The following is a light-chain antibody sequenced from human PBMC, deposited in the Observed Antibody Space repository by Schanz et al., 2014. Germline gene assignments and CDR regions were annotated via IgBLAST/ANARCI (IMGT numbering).Light chain of an antibody. V-gene: IGKV1-39*01. CDR1: QSISTY. Sequence: DIQTTQSPSSLFASVGDRVTITCRASQSISTYLNWYQQKPGKAPKLLIYAASSLQSGVPSRFSGSGSGTDFTLTISSLQPEDFATYYCLQSYSTPAPAFGGGTKVEI. J-gene: IGKJ4*01. CDR2: AAS. CDR3: LQSYSTPAPA.